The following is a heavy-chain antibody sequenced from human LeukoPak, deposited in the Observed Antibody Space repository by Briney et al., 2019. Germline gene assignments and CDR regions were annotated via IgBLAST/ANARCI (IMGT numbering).Heavy chain of an antibody. CDR1: GGSFSGYY. V-gene: IGHV4-34*01. Sequence: SETLSLTCAVYGGSFSGYYWSWIRQPPGKGLEWIGEINHSGSTNYNPSLKSRVTISVDTSKNQFSLKLSSVPAADTAVYYCARLAKVFGVVITYYYYGMDVWGQGTTVTVSS. CDR2: INHSGST. CDR3: ARLAKVFGVVITYYYYGMDV. J-gene: IGHJ6*02. D-gene: IGHD3-3*01.